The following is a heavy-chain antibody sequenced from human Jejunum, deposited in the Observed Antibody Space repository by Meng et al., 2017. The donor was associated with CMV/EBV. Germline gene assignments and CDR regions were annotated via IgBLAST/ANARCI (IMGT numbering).Heavy chain of an antibody. CDR1: GFTFVNAW. Sequence: EVQLVESGGDLVKPGGSLRLSRAASGFTFVNAWMSWVRQAPGKGLEWVARIRSDGTTDYAAPVKGRFTIARDDSTSTVYLQMNSLNTEDTSVYYCVTDYPERSAQIDNWGQGTLVTVSS. V-gene: IGHV3-15*01. D-gene: IGHD3-16*02. CDR2: IRSDGTT. J-gene: IGHJ4*02. CDR3: VTDYPERSAQIDN.